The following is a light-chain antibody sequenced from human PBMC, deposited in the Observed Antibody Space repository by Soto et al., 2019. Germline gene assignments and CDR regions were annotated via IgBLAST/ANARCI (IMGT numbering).Light chain of an antibody. V-gene: IGKV3-11*01. CDR2: EAS. J-gene: IGKJ5*01. CDR3: QQRSSWPPIT. CDR1: LSVTTF. Sequence: EIVLTQSPCTLSLSAGERATLSCRASLSVTTFLAWYHQRPGQAPRLLISEASNRAAGIPARFSGSGSGTDFTLTISSLEPEDVAVYYCQQRSSWPPITFGPGTRLEIK.